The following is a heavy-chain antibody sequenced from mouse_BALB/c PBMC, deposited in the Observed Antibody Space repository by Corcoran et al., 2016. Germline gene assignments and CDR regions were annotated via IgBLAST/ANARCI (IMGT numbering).Heavy chain of an antibody. V-gene: IGHV1-84*02. CDR3: ARGLGNYAFAY. CDR2: IYPGSGNT. CDR1: GYNFTDYY. Sequence: QIQLQKTGPELVKPGASVKISCKDSGYNFTDYYINWVKQKPGQGLEWIGWIYPGSGNTKYNEKCKGKATLTVDTSSSTAYMQLSSLTSEDTAVYFCARGLGNYAFAYWGQGTLVTVSA. D-gene: IGHD2-1*01. J-gene: IGHJ3*01.